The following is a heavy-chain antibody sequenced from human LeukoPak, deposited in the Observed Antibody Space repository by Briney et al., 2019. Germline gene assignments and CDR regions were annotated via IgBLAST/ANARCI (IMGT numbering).Heavy chain of an antibody. D-gene: IGHD5-12*01. J-gene: IGHJ4*02. V-gene: IGHV3-23*01. CDR3: ARDESGMVATIGFDY. CDR2: ISGSGGST. Sequence: GGSLRLSCAASGFTFSSYAMSWVRQAPGKGLEWVSAISGSGGSTYYADSVKGRFTISRDNSKNTLYLQMNSLRAEDTAVYYCARDESGMVATIGFDYWGQGTLVTVSS. CDR1: GFTFSSYA.